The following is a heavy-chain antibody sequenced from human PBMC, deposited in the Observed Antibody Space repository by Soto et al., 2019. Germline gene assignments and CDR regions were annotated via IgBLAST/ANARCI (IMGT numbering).Heavy chain of an antibody. CDR1: GGSRSSCY. CDR2: IYTSGST. V-gene: IGHV4-4*07. Sequence: PSVTLSLTCTVPGGSRSSCYSSWIRQPARKGLEWIGRIYTSGSTNYNPSLKRRVTMSVDTSKNQFSLKLSSVTAADTAVYYCAVSSGYYIPSFDYWGQGTLVTVSS. J-gene: IGHJ4*02. D-gene: IGHD3-3*01. CDR3: AVSSGYYIPSFDY.